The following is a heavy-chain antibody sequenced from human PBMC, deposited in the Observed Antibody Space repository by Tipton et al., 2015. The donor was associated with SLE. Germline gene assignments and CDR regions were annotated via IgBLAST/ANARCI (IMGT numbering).Heavy chain of an antibody. CDR2: IYYSGST. D-gene: IGHD4-11*01. CDR1: GDSISSDYY. V-gene: IGHV4-31*03. Sequence: TLSLTCTVSGDSISSDYYWNWIRQHPGKGLEWIGYIYYSGSTYYNPSLKSRVTISVDTSNNHFSLKLSSVTAADTAVYYCARSDGYSNYANWGQGTLVTVSS. J-gene: IGHJ4*02. CDR3: ARSDGYSNYAN.